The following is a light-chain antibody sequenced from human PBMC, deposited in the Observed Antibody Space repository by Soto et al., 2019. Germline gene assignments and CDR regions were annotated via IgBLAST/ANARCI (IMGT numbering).Light chain of an antibody. CDR3: CSYAGIYV. J-gene: IGLJ1*01. CDR2: EVT. Sequence: QSALTQPASVPGSPGQSITISCTGTSRDVGRYNLVSWYQQHPGKAPKLMIYEVTKRPSGVSHRFSGSKSGTTASLTISGLQAEDEADYYCCSYAGIYVFGSGTKVTVL. CDR1: SRDVGRYNL. V-gene: IGLV2-23*02.